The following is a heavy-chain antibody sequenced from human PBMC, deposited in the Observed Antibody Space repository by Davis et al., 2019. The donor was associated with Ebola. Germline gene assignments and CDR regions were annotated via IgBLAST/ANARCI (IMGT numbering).Heavy chain of an antibody. Sequence: SETLSLTCTVSNYSINSGYYWGWIRQTPEKGLEWIASIDHSGSTIYNPSLKSRVTMSVDTSNNQVSLKLRSVTAADTAVYYCARSRQSGIWYNGMDVWGQGTSVTVSS. CDR1: NYSINSGYY. V-gene: IGHV4-38-2*02. CDR3: ARSRQSGIWYNGMDV. D-gene: IGHD2-8*02. CDR2: IDHSGST. J-gene: IGHJ6*02.